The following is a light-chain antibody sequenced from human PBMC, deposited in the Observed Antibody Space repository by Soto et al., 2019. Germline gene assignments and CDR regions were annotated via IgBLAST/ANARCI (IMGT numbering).Light chain of an antibody. Sequence: EIVLTQSPGTLSLSPGERATLSCRASQSVSSAYLAWYQHKPGQPPTLLIYAASSSVTGIPDRFSGSGSGTDFTLTIIRLEPEDFAVYYCQQYGSSSTWTFGQGTKGDIK. CDR3: QQYGSSSTWT. CDR1: QSVSSAY. J-gene: IGKJ1*01. V-gene: IGKV3-20*01. CDR2: AAS.